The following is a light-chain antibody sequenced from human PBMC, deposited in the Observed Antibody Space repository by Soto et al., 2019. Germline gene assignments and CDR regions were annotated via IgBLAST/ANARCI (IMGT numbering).Light chain of an antibody. J-gene: IGKJ5*01. CDR1: QTISSW. Sequence: DIQMTQSPSTLSASVGDRVTITCRASQTISSWLAWYQQKPGKAPKLLIYKASTLKSGVPSRFSGSGSGTEFTLTISSLQPEDFATYFCLQHNTYPWTFGQGTRLEIK. V-gene: IGKV1-5*03. CDR3: LQHNTYPWT. CDR2: KAS.